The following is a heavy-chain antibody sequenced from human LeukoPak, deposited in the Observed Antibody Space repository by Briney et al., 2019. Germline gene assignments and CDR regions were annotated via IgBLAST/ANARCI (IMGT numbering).Heavy chain of an antibody. Sequence: GGSLRLSCEVSGFPFTLYNMNWVRQAPGKGLEWLSYISSSGSTIYYADSVKGRFTISRDNAKNSLYLQMNSLRAEDTAVYYCASTYSGSAYGAFDIWGQGTMVTVSS. CDR2: ISSSGSTI. J-gene: IGHJ3*02. CDR1: GFPFTLYN. D-gene: IGHD1-26*01. V-gene: IGHV3-48*04. CDR3: ASTYSGSAYGAFDI.